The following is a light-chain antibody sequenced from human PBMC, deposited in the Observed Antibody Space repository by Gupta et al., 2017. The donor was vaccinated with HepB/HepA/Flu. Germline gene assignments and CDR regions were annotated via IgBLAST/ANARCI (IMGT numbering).Light chain of an antibody. CDR2: FAS. Sequence: VLTQSPDFQSVSPEGKVTITCRASQSVGTDLHWYRQKPGQSPMLLIKFASQSLSGVPTRIIGSGSGTYFTLTISSLTAEDAATYYCQQGNFLPFTFGRGTKVEIK. J-gene: IGKJ4*01. CDR3: QQGNFLPFT. CDR1: QSVGTD. V-gene: IGKV6-21*01.